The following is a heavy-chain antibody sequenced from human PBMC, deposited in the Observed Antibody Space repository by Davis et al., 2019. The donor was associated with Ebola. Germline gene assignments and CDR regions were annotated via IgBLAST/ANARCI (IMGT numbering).Heavy chain of an antibody. Sequence: HSQTLSLTCAISGDSVSNNDVAWNWIRQSPSRGLEWLGRTYYRSKWYNNYAVSVKSRITINPDTSKNQFSLHLNSVTPEDTAVYFCARGNKYDSWGQGTLVTVSS. CDR3: ARGNKYDS. V-gene: IGHV6-1*01. D-gene: IGHD1/OR15-1a*01. CDR2: TYYRSKWYN. J-gene: IGHJ4*02. CDR1: GDSVSNNDVA.